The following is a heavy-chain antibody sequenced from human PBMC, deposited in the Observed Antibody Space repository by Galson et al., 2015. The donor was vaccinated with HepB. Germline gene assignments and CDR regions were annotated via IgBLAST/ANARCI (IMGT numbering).Heavy chain of an antibody. V-gene: IGHV5-51*03. CDR2: IYPGDSDT. CDR3: ARPYYYDTSGYYKY. CDR1: GYTFTSYW. D-gene: IGHD3-22*01. J-gene: IGHJ4*02. Sequence: QSGAEVKKPGESLKISCKDSGYTFTSYWIAWVRQMPGKGLEWMGIIYPGDSDTRYSPSFQGQVTISADKSINTAYLQWSNLKASDTAMYYCARPYYYDTSGYYKYWGQGTLVTVSS.